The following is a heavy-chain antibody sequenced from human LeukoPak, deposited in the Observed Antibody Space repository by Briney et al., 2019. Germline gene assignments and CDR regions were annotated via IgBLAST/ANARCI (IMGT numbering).Heavy chain of an antibody. V-gene: IGHV4-34*01. Sequence: SETLSLTCAVYGGSFSGYYWSWIRQPPGKGLEWIGEINHSGSTNYNPSLKSRVTISVDTSKNQFSLKLSSVTAADTAVHYCARGEYYYGSGSYYRAEDYWGQGTLVTVSS. CDR2: INHSGST. CDR1: GGSFSGYY. CDR3: ARGEYYYGSGSYYRAEDY. J-gene: IGHJ4*02. D-gene: IGHD3-10*01.